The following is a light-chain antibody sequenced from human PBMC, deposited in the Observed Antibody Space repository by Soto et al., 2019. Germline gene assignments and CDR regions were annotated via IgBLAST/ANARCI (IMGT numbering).Light chain of an antibody. CDR1: QTISSW. CDR3: QQYNNWPYT. V-gene: IGKV1-5*03. Sequence: DIQMTQSPSTLSGSVGDRVTITCRASQTISSWLAWYQQKPGKAPKLLIYKASTLKSGVPSRFSGSGSGTQFTLTISSLHSVDLATYFCQQYNNWPYTFGQGTKVDIK. CDR2: KAS. J-gene: IGKJ2*01.